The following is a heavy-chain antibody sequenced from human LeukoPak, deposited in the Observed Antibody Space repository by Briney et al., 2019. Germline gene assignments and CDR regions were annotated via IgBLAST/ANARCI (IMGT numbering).Heavy chain of an antibody. D-gene: IGHD5-24*01. Sequence: SETLSLTCTVSGGSISSYYWSWIRQPPGKGLEWIGYIYHSGSTDYNPSLKSRVAISVDMSKSQFSLELSSVAAADTAIYYCTRHKRWLQSPDAFDIWGQGTMVTVSS. CDR1: GGSISSYY. V-gene: IGHV4-59*08. J-gene: IGHJ3*02. CDR2: IYHSGST. CDR3: TRHKRWLQSPDAFDI.